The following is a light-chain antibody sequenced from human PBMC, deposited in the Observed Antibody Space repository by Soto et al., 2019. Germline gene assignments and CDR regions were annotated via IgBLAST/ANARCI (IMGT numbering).Light chain of an antibody. CDR2: DAS. J-gene: IGKJ5*01. Sequence: EIVMTQSPGTLSVSPGERATLSCRASQSVSINLAWYQQKPGQAPRLLIFDASTRATGIPARFSGSGSGTDFTLTISSLEPEDFAVYYCQQRSNWPSITFGQGTRLEIK. CDR3: QQRSNWPSIT. CDR1: QSVSIN. V-gene: IGKV3-11*01.